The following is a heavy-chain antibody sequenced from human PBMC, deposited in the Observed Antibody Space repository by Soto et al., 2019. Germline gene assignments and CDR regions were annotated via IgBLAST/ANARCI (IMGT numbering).Heavy chain of an antibody. V-gene: IGHV3-21*01. Sequence: EVQLVESGGGLVKPGGSVRLSCAASGFTFSSYSMNWVRQAPGKGLEWVSSISSSSRYIYYADSVKGRFTISRNNAKNSLYLQMNSLRAEDTAVYYCARVLDYYGPGSYYKPDNWFDPWGQGTLVTVSS. CDR2: ISSSSRYI. CDR1: GFTFSSYS. D-gene: IGHD3-10*01. CDR3: ARVLDYYGPGSYYKPDNWFDP. J-gene: IGHJ5*02.